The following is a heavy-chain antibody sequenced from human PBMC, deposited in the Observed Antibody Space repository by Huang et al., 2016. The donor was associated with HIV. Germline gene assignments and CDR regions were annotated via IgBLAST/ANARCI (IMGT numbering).Heavy chain of an antibody. CDR3: AKESGSYPRGYFDY. Sequence: QVQLVQSGAEVKKPGSSVKVSCKASGGTFSSYAISWVRQAPGKVLEWMGGIIPILGTANYAQKFQGRVTITADESTSTAYMELSSLRSEDTAVYYCAKESGSYPRGYFDYWGQGTLVTVSS. J-gene: IGHJ4*02. CDR1: GGTFSSYA. V-gene: IGHV1-69*01. D-gene: IGHD1-26*01. CDR2: IIPILGTA.